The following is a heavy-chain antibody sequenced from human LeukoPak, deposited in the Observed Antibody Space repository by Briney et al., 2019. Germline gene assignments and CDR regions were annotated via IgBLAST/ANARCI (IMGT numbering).Heavy chain of an antibody. CDR1: GGSISSSRYY. CDR3: ARGPEHYDILTGIDY. D-gene: IGHD3-9*01. J-gene: IGHJ4*02. CDR2: IFYSGTT. V-gene: IGHV4-39*01. Sequence: PSETLSLTCTVSGGSISSSRYYWGWIRQPPGKGLEWIGTIFYSGTTDYNPSLKSRVTISVDTSKNQFSLKLNSVTAADTAVYYCARGPEHYDILTGIDYWGQGTLVTVSS.